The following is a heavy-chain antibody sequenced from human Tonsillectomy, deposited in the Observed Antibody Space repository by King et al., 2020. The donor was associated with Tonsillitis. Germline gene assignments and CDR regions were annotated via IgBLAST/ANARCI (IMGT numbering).Heavy chain of an antibody. V-gene: IGHV3-30*02. CDR1: GFTFSSYG. CDR3: AKMTNSEAGTGEEIDY. Sequence: VKLVESGGGVVQPGGSRRLSCAASGFTFSSYGMHWVRQAPGKGLEWVAFIRYAGSIKYYADSVKGRFTMSRDNSKKTLYLEMNSLRAEDTAVYYCAKMTNSEAGTGEEIDYWGQGTLVTVSS. CDR2: IRYAGSIK. J-gene: IGHJ4*02. D-gene: IGHD6-19*01.